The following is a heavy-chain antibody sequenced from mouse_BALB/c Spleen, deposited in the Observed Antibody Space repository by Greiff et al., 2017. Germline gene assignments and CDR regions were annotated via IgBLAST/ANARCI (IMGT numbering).Heavy chain of an antibody. Sequence: EVQLVESGGGLVKPGGSLKLSCAASGFTFSSYAMSWVRQTPEKRLEWVASISSGGSTYYPDSVKGRFTISRDNARNILYLQMSSLRSEDTAMYYCARGDDGYSLYYAMDYWGQGTSVTVSS. CDR3: ARGDDGYSLYYAMDY. CDR1: GFTFSSYA. CDR2: ISSGGST. D-gene: IGHD2-3*01. V-gene: IGHV5-6-5*01. J-gene: IGHJ4*01.